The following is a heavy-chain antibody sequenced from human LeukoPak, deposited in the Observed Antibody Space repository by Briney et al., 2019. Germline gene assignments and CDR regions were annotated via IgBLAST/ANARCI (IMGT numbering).Heavy chain of an antibody. Sequence: GASVKVSCKASGGTFSSYAISWVRQAPGQGLEWMGRIIPILGIANYAQKFQGRVTITADKSTSTAYMELSSLRSEDTAVYYCARDELDLRAYYYYGMDVWXXGTTVTVSS. J-gene: IGHJ6*02. V-gene: IGHV1-69*04. CDR1: GGTFSSYA. D-gene: IGHD6-13*01. CDR2: IIPILGIA. CDR3: ARDELDLRAYYYYGMDV.